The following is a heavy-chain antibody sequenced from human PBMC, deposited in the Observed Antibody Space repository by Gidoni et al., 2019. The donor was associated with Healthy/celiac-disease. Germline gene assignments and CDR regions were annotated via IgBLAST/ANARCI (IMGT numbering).Heavy chain of an antibody. CDR1: GFTFSSYW. J-gene: IGHJ6*02. V-gene: IGHV3-7*01. D-gene: IGHD6-13*01. CDR2: IKQDGSEK. CDR3: ARGGSRSWTSYYYYSGMDV. Sequence: EVQLVESGGGWVQPGGSLRLSCAASGFTFSSYWRSGVRQAPGKGLEWVANIKQDGSEKYYVDSVKGRFTISRDNAKNSLYLQMNSLRAEDTAVYYCARGGSRSWTSYYYYSGMDVWGQGTTVTVSS.